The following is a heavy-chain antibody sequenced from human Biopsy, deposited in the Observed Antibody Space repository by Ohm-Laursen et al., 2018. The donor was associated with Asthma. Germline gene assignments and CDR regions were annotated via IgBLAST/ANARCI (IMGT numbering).Heavy chain of an antibody. CDR2: IYYSGST. V-gene: IGHV4-31*03. J-gene: IGHJ4*02. D-gene: IGHD3-22*01. CDR1: GGSINIGDYY. CDR3: ARIPRRSGSYFVDY. Sequence: SQTLSLTCPVSGGSINIGDYYWSWIRQHPVKGLEWIGHIYYSGSTSYNPSLKGGVTISVDTSKNQFSLRLSSVTAADTAMYYCARIPRRSGSYFVDYWGQGTLVTVSS.